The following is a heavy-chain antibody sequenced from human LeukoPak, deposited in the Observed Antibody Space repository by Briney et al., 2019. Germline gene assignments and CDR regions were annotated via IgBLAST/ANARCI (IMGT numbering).Heavy chain of an antibody. J-gene: IGHJ6*02. V-gene: IGHV1-46*01. CDR1: GYTFTSYY. CDR3: ARAKPWGEGVPNMSVMYPYGMDV. D-gene: IGHD3-16*01. CDR2: INPSGGST. Sequence: ASVKVSCKASGYTFTSYYMHWVRQAPGQGLEWMGIINPSGGSTSYAQKFQGRVTMTRDTSISTAYMELSRLRSDDTAVYYCARAKPWGEGVPNMSVMYPYGMDVWGQGTTVTVSS.